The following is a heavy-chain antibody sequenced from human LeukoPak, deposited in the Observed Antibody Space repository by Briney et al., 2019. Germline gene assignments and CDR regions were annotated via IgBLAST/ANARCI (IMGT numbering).Heavy chain of an antibody. J-gene: IGHJ4*01. V-gene: IGHV3-23*01. D-gene: IGHD6-19*01. CDR3: AKGIYSSGWSYFDY. CDR1: GFTFSNSA. Sequence: GGSLRLSCAASGFTFSNSAMSWVRQAPGKGLEWVSTLSGSGITTYYADSVKGRSTISRGNSKNTLYLQMNSLRAEDTAVYYCAKGIYSSGWSYFDYWGHGTLVTVSS. CDR2: LSGSGITT.